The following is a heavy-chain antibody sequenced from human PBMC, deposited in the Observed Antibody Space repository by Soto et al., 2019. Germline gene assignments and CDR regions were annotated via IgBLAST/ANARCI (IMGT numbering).Heavy chain of an antibody. J-gene: IGHJ4*02. CDR2: IVVGSGNT. V-gene: IGHV1-58*01. D-gene: IGHD2-15*01. CDR3: AAVVVVAYYFDY. Sequence: ASVKVSCKASGFTFTSSAVQWVRQARGQRLEWIGWIVVGSGNTNYAQKFQERVTITRDMSTSTAYMELSSLRSEDTAVYYCAAVVVVAYYFDYWGQGTLVTVSS. CDR1: GFTFTSSA.